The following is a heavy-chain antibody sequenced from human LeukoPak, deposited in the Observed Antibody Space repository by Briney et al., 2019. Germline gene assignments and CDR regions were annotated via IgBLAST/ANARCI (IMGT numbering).Heavy chain of an antibody. CDR2: ITSGGGYT. Sequence: GGSLRLSCAASGFTFSTYNMNWVRQAPGKGLEWVSSITSGGGYTYYADSVKGRFTTSRDNAKNSLSLRLDSLRAEDTAVYYCARGHYDVLTSSYKWAPDYWGQGTLVTVSS. CDR3: ARGHYDVLTSSYKWAPDY. J-gene: IGHJ4*02. D-gene: IGHD3-9*01. V-gene: IGHV3-21*06. CDR1: GFTFSTYN.